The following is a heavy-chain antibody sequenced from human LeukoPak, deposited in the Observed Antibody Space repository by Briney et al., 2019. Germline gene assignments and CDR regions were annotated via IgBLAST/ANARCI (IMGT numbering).Heavy chain of an antibody. CDR2: IYYSGNT. Sequence: SETLSLTCTVSGGSISSSSYYWGWIRQPPGEGLEWIGNIYYSGNTYYNPSLKSRVTISIDTSKSQFSLMLNSVTAADTAMYYCARHYVWGSSRYYPFDYWGQGTLVTVSS. D-gene: IGHD3-16*02. CDR3: ARHYVWGSSRYYPFDY. CDR1: GGSISSSSYY. J-gene: IGHJ4*02. V-gene: IGHV4-39*01.